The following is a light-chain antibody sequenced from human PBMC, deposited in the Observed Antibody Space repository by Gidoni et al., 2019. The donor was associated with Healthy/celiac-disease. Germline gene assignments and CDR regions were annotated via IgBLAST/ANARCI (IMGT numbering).Light chain of an antibody. CDR3: AAWDDSLNGQGWV. Sequence: QSVLTQPPSASGTPGQRVTISCSGSSSNIGSNTVNWYQQLPGTAPKRLIYSNNQRPSGVPDRFSGSKSGTSASLAICGLQSEDEADYYCAAWDDSLNGQGWVFGGGTKLTVL. CDR2: SNN. CDR1: SSNIGSNT. V-gene: IGLV1-44*01. J-gene: IGLJ3*02.